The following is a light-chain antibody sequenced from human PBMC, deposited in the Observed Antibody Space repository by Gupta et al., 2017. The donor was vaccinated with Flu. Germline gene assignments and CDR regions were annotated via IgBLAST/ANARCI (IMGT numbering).Light chain of an antibody. CDR1: QSVRYF. Sequence: PANLYLSQGERATCDCRASQSVRYFLAWYRQKPGQAPRLVIYDASNRATGIPARFNGSGSGTELTLTISSQEPEDFVVYYCQQRSKWPVTFGGGTKVEVK. J-gene: IGKJ4*01. V-gene: IGKV3-11*01. CDR2: DAS. CDR3: QQRSKWPVT.